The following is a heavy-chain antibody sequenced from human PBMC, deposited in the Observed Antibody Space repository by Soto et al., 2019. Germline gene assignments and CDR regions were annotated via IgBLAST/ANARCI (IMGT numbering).Heavy chain of an antibody. CDR3: ARDREVVAATRYYYGMDV. J-gene: IGHJ6*02. CDR2: IIPIFGTA. Sequence: QVQLVQSGAEVKKPGSSVKVSCKASGGTFSSYAISWVRQAPGQGLEWMGGIIPIFGTANYAQKFQGRVTITADEXTXTXXMELSSLRSEDTAVYYCARDREVVAATRYYYGMDVWGQGTTVTVSS. CDR1: GGTFSSYA. D-gene: IGHD2-15*01. V-gene: IGHV1-69*12.